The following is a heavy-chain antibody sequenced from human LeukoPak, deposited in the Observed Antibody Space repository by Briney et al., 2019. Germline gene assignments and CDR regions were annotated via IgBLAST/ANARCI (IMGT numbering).Heavy chain of an antibody. CDR2: IYSGGNT. D-gene: IGHD4-23*01. CDR1: GITVSGNS. V-gene: IGHV3-66*04. CDR3: ARLVTGTTVINSGWFDP. Sequence: GGSLRLSCAASGITVSGNSMAWVRQAPGKGLEWASVIYSGGNTYHADSVKGRFSISRDNSKNTVYLQMNGLRVEDTAVYYCARLVTGTTVINSGWFDPWGRGTLVTVSS. J-gene: IGHJ5*02.